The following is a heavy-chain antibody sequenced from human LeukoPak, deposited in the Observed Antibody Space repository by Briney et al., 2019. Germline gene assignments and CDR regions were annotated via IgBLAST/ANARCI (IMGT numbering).Heavy chain of an antibody. CDR2: ISSSSSTI. CDR3: ARDCGGDCYSSVGFDY. D-gene: IGHD2-21*02. V-gene: IGHV3-48*01. J-gene: IGHJ4*02. CDR1: GFTFSSYS. Sequence: GGSLRLSCAASGFTFSSYSMNWVRQAPGKGLEWVSYISSSSSTIYYADSVKGRLTISRDNAKNSLYLQMNSLRAEDTAVYYCARDCGGDCYSSVGFDYWGQGTLVTVSS.